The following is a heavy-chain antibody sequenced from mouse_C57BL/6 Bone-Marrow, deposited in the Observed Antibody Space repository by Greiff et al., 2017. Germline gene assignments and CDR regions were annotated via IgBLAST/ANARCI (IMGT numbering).Heavy chain of an antibody. Sequence: EVKLVESGGGLVQPGGSLKLSCAASGFTFSDYGMAWVRQAPRKGPEWVAFISNLAYSIYYADTVTGRFTISRENAKNTLYMEMSSLSSEDSAMYCCARQGYDYVFDYWGQGTTLTVSS. CDR1: GFTFSDYG. J-gene: IGHJ2*01. D-gene: IGHD2-4*01. V-gene: IGHV5-15*04. CDR3: ARQGYDYVFDY. CDR2: ISNLAYSI.